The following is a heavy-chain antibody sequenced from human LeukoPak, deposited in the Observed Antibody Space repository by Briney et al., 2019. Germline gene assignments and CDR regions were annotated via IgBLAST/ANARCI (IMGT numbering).Heavy chain of an antibody. V-gene: IGHV4-59*01. CDR2: IYYSGST. CDR1: GGSISSYY. D-gene: IGHD3-22*01. J-gene: IGHJ4*02. CDR3: ARDYYDSSGPIEYFDY. Sequence: PSETLSLTCTVSGGSISSYYWSWIRQPPGKGLEWIGYIYYSGSTNYNPSLKSRVTISVDTSKNQFSLKLSSVTAAGTAVYYCARDYYDSSGPIEYFDYWGQGTLVTVSS.